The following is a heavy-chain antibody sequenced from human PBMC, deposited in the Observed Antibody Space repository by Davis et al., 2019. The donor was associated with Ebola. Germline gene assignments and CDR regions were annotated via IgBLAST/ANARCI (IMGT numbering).Heavy chain of an antibody. CDR3: ARAGWDIVVVPAAHHTFDY. CDR2: IKQDGSEK. V-gene: IGHV3-7*01. Sequence: GGSLRLSCAVSGFSFSSYWMTWVRQAPGKGLEWVANIKQDGSEKYYVDSVKGRFTISRDNAKNSLYLQMNSLRAEDTAVYYCARAGWDIVVVPAAHHTFDYWGQGTTVTVSS. CDR1: GFSFSSYW. D-gene: IGHD2-2*01. J-gene: IGHJ4*03.